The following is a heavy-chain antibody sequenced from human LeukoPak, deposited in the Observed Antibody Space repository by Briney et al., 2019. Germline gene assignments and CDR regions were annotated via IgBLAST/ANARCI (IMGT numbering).Heavy chain of an antibody. D-gene: IGHD3-22*01. Sequence: PGGSLRLSCAASGFTFSNYAMSWVRQAPGKGLEWVSAISGSGGSTYYADSVKGRFTISRDNSKNTLYLQMNSLRAEDTAVYYCAKMNYYDSSGYSDDRIDYWGQGTLVTVSS. J-gene: IGHJ4*02. CDR3: AKMNYYDSSGYSDDRIDY. CDR1: GFTFSNYA. V-gene: IGHV3-23*01. CDR2: ISGSGGST.